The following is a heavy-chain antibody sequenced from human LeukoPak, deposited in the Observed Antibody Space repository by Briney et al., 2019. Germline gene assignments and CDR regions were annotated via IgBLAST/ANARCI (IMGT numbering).Heavy chain of an antibody. D-gene: IGHD6-13*01. J-gene: IGHJ4*02. Sequence: GGSLRLSCAASGFTFSGYTMNWVRQAPGKGLEWVSYISTSSRTIYYADSVQGRFTISRDNAKNSLYLQMNSLRAEDTAVYYCAKDRYSGLNTIDYWGQGTLVTVSS. CDR2: ISTSSRTI. CDR1: GFTFSGYT. V-gene: IGHV3-48*01. CDR3: AKDRYSGLNTIDY.